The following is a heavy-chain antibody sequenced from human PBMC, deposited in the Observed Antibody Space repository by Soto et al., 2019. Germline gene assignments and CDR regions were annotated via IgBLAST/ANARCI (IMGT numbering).Heavy chain of an antibody. D-gene: IGHD6-6*01. CDR2: INHSGST. J-gene: IGHJ3*02. CDR1: GGSFSGYY. V-gene: IGHV4-34*01. CDR3: PRARIVAARPGAFDI. Sequence: QVQLQQWGAGLLKPSETLSLTCAVYGGSFSGYYWSWIRQPPGKGLALIGEINHSGSTNYNPSLKSRVTIYVDTSTNQCSPKLSSVTAADTAVYYCPRARIVAARPGAFDIWGQGTMVTVSS.